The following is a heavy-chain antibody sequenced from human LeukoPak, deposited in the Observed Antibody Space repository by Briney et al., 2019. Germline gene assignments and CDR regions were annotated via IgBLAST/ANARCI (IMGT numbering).Heavy chain of an antibody. J-gene: IGHJ4*02. D-gene: IGHD6-19*01. CDR1: GYKFTNSW. V-gene: IGHV5-51*01. CDR2: VYPADSDT. CDR3: ARHRTFSDSSDTYFGEFDY. Sequence: GESLKISCKVSGYKFTNSWIGWVRQMPGKGLEWMGMVYPADSDTRYRPSFQGQVTISADKSIATAYLQWDNLQASDTAIYYCARHRTFSDSSDTYFGEFDYWGQGTLVTVPS.